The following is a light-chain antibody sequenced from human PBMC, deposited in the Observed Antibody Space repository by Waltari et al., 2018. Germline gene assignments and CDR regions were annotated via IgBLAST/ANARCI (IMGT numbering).Light chain of an antibody. CDR2: AAT. CDR1: QSISSS. Sequence: DIQMTQSPSSLSASVGDRVTITCRASQSISSSFNWYQQKPGKAPKLLIYAATSLQSGVPSRFSGSGSGTEFTLTISSRQHEEYAAYYCQQSHSNPTRTFGRGTKVEIK. CDR3: QQSHSNPTRT. V-gene: IGKV1-39*01. J-gene: IGKJ4*02.